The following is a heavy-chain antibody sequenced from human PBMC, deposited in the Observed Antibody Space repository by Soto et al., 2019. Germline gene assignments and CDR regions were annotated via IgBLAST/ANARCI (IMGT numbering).Heavy chain of an antibody. V-gene: IGHV3-23*01. CDR2: ISGSGGST. J-gene: IGHJ5*02. D-gene: IGHD6-19*01. Sequence: GSLRLSCAASGFTFSSYAMSWVRQAPGKGLEWVSAISGSGGSTYYADSVKGRFTISRDNSKNTLYLQMNSLRAEDTAVYYCAKTQPGIAVAGPLWFDPWGQGTLGTVSS. CDR3: AKTQPGIAVAGPLWFDP. CDR1: GFTFSSYA.